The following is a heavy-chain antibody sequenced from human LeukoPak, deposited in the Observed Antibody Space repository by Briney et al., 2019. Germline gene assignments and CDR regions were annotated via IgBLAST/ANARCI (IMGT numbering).Heavy chain of an antibody. V-gene: IGHV4-61*01. J-gene: IGHJ3*02. CDR3: AREVIAYSSVLLEEIAFDI. D-gene: IGHD6-19*01. Sequence: PSETLSLTCTVSGGSISSSSYYWGWIRQPPGKGPEWIGYIYYSGSTNYNPSLKSRVTISVDTSKNQFSLKLSSVTAADTAVYYCAREVIAYSSVLLEEIAFDIWGQGTMVTVSS. CDR2: IYYSGST. CDR1: GGSISSSSYY.